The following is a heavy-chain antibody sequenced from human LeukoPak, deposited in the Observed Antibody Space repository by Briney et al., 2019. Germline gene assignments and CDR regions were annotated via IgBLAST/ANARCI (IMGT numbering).Heavy chain of an antibody. CDR3: ASTVDTAMVNPYCFDY. CDR2: IYYSGSP. Sequence: SETLSLTCTVSGGSISSGGYYWSWIRQHPGKGLEWIGYIYYSGSPYYNPSLKSRVTISVDTSKNQFSLKLSSVTAADTAVYYCASTVDTAMVNPYCFDYWGQGTLVTVSS. J-gene: IGHJ4*02. D-gene: IGHD5-18*01. CDR1: GGSISSGGYY. V-gene: IGHV4-31*03.